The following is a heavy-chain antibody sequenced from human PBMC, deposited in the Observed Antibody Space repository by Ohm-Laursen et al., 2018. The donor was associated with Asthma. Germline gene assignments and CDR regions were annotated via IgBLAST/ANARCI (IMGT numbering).Heavy chain of an antibody. V-gene: IGHV3-11*01. CDR2: ISNGGSTI. CDR3: TTRGDDHTSKIT. J-gene: IGHJ4*02. Sequence: SLRLSCAASGFTFSDYYMSWIRQAPGKGLEWLSYISNGGSTIYYADSVKDRFTISRDNTKNSMYLQMNSLKTEDTAVYYCTTRGDDHTSKITWGRGTLVTVSS. D-gene: IGHD5-24*01. CDR1: GFTFSDYY.